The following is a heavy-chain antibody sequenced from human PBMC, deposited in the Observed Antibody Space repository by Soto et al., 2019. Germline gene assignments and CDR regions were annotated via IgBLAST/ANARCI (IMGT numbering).Heavy chain of an antibody. CDR2: INYSGRT. Sequence: QLQLQESGPGLVKPSETLSLTCSVSGDSIRSSSYYWGWILQPPGKGLEWIGPINYSGRTYYNPSLKSRVTITVGTFKNQSSLKVCSATAADTAVYYSANLYGEYVPYWGQGILVSVSS. CDR1: GDSIRSSSYY. D-gene: IGHD4-17*01. V-gene: IGHV4-39*01. CDR3: ANLYGEYVPY. J-gene: IGHJ4*02.